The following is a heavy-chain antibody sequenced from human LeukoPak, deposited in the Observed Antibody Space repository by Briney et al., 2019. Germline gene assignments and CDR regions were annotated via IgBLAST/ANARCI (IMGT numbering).Heavy chain of an antibody. J-gene: IGHJ4*01. D-gene: IGHD6-19*01. CDR3: AKGIYSSGWSYFDY. CDR1: GFTFSNSA. Sequence: GGSLRLSCAASGFTFSNSAMSWVRQAPGKGLEWVSTLSGRGITTYYADSVTGRFTISRDNSKNTLYLQMNSLRAEDTAVYYCAKGIYSSGWSYFDYWGHGTLVTVSS. CDR2: LSGRGITT. V-gene: IGHV3-23*01.